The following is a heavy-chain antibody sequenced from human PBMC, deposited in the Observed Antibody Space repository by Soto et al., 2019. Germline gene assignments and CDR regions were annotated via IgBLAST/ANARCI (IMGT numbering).Heavy chain of an antibody. J-gene: IGHJ6*02. CDR2: INAGNGNT. D-gene: IGHD2-2*01. CDR3: ATSISTSRYYYYYGMDV. V-gene: IGHV1-3*01. Sequence: ASVKVSCKASGYTFTSYAMHWVRQAPGQRLEWMGWINAGNGNTKYSQKFQGRVTITRDTSASTAYMELSSLRSEDTAVYYCATSISTSRYYYYYGMDVWGQGXTVTVSS. CDR1: GYTFTSYA.